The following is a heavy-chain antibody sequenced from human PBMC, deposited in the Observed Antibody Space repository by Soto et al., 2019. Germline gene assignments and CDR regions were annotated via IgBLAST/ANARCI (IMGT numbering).Heavy chain of an antibody. J-gene: IGHJ6*02. V-gene: IGHV3-30-3*01. CDR3: ARAGRIYYGMDV. CDR2: ISYDGSNK. Sequence: QVQLVESGGGVVQPGRSLRLSCAASGFIFSSYAMHWVRQAPGRGLEWVAFISYDGSNKYYADSVMGRFTISRDNSKNTLYLQMNSLRAEDTAVYYCARAGRIYYGMDVWGQGTTVTVSS. CDR1: GFIFSSYA.